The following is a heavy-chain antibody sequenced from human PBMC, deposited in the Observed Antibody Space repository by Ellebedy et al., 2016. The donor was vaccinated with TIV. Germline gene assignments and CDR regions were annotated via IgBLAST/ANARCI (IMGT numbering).Heavy chain of an antibody. CDR3: AFSGSGSYGMDV. J-gene: IGHJ6*02. CDR2: IIPILGIA. V-gene: IGHV1-69*04. CDR1: GGTFSSYA. D-gene: IGHD3-10*01. Sequence: SVKVSXXASGGTFSSYAISWVRQAPGQGLEWMGRIIPILGIANYAQKFQGRVTITADKSTSTAYMELSSLRSEDTAVYYCAFSGSGSYGMDVWGQGTTVTVSS.